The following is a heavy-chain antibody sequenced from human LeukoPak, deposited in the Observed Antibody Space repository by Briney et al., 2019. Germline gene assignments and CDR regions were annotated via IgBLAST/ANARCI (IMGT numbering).Heavy chain of an antibody. J-gene: IGHJ6*03. Sequence: PGGSLRLSCAASGFTFSSYSVNWGREAPGKGLEWVSSISISSSYIYYADSVKGRFTISRDNAKNSLYLQMNSLRAEDAAVDYCAGIAVAGTNYYYCYMDVWGKGTTVTVSS. CDR1: GFTFSSYS. CDR2: ISISSSYI. CDR3: AGIAVAGTNYYYCYMDV. V-gene: IGHV3-21*01. D-gene: IGHD6-19*01.